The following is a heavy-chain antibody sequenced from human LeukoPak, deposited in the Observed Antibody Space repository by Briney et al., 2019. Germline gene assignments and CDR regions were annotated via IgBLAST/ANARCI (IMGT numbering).Heavy chain of an antibody. V-gene: IGHV3-53*01. CDR1: GFTVSSNY. CDR3: ARFPLNLIVGAPQKAFDI. D-gene: IGHD1-26*01. J-gene: IGHJ3*02. Sequence: GGSLRLSCAASGFTVSSNYMSWVRQAPGKGLEWVSVIYSGGSTYYADSVKGRFTISRDNSKNSLYLQMNSLRAENTAVYYCARFPLNLIVGAPQKAFDIWGQGTMVTVSS. CDR2: IYSGGST.